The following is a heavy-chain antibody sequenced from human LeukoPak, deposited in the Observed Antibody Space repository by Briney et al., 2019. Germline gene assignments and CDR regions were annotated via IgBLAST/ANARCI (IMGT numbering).Heavy chain of an antibody. V-gene: IGHV3-48*02. CDR1: GFTFSSYR. J-gene: IGHJ6*02. D-gene: IGHD2-2*01. CDR3: ARDLSVVAPRYGMDV. Sequence: GGSLRLSCAASGFTFSSYRMSWVRQAPGKGLEWVSSISSSSSTIYYADSVKGRFTISRDNAKNSLYLQMNSLRDEDTAVYYCARDLSVVAPRYGMDVWGQGTTVTVSS. CDR2: ISSSSSTI.